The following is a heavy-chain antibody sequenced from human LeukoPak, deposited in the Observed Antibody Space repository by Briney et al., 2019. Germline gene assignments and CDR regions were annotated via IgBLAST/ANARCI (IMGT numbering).Heavy chain of an antibody. J-gene: IGHJ6*03. D-gene: IGHD3-10*01. CDR1: GDSISLSFYY. V-gene: IGHV4-39*07. CDR2: INHSGST. CDR3: ARVFDSGSQAYFYYMDV. Sequence: PSETLSLTCSVSGDSISLSFYYWGWIRQPPGKGLEWIGEINHSGSTNYNPSLKSRVTMSVDTSKNQFSLKVSSVTAADTAVYYCARVFDSGSQAYFYYMDVWGKGTTVTISS.